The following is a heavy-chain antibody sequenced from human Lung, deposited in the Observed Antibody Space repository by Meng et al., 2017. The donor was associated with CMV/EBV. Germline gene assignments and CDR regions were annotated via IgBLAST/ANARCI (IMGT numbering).Heavy chain of an antibody. V-gene: IGHV3-72*01. Sequence: GESLKISCTASGFTFSDHYMEWIRQAPGRGLEWIARIRDKDSRYSTEYAASVRGRFTISRDDSKLLFLEMTSLKTEDTAVYYCARTSRRTRDFDYWGQGPLVTVSS. J-gene: IGHJ4*02. CDR1: GFTFSDHY. CDR3: ARTSRRTRDFDY. D-gene: IGHD1-7*01. CDR2: IRDKDSRYST.